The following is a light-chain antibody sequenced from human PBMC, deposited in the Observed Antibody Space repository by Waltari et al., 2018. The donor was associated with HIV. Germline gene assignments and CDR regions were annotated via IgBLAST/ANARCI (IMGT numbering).Light chain of an antibody. J-gene: IGKJ1*01. CDR2: SAS. CDR3: QQFYNWPRT. CDR1: QSISNN. Sequence: EVVMTQSPATLAMSPGERATVFRRANQSISNNLAWYQQRRGQPPRLLIYSASSRATGIPARFSGTGSGTEFTLTISSLQSEDFAVYYCQQFYNWPRTFGQGTKVEIK. V-gene: IGKV3-15*01.